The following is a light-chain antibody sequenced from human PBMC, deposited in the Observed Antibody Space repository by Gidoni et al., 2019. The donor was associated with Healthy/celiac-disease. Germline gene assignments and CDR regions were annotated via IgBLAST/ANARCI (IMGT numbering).Light chain of an antibody. Sequence: LSCRASQSVSSSYLAWYQQKPGQAPRLLIYGASSRATGIPDRFSGSGSGTDFTLTISRLEPEDFAVYYCQQYGSSPLTFGGGTKVEIK. V-gene: IGKV3-20*01. CDR3: QQYGSSPLT. CDR1: QSVSSSY. J-gene: IGKJ4*01. CDR2: GAS.